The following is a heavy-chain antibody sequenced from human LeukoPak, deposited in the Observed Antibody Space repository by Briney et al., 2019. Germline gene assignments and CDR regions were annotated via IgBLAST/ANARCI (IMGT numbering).Heavy chain of an antibody. CDR2: ISTSGSYI. Sequence: GGSLRLSCVASGFTFSSYSMNWVRQAPGKGLEWVAYISTSGSYIYHADSVKGRFTFSRDNAKNSLYLQMNSLRAEDTAVYYCARGPGEQYEYLQYWGQGTLVAVSS. CDR3: ARGPGEQYEYLQY. J-gene: IGHJ1*01. V-gene: IGHV3-21*05. D-gene: IGHD6-19*01. CDR1: GFTFSSYS.